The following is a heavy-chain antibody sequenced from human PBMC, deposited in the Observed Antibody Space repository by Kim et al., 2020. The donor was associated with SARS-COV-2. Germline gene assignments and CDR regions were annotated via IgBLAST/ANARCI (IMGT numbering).Heavy chain of an antibody. J-gene: IGHJ4*02. Sequence: AAAGSARFPTPRDSAKNTLYLQMNSLRAEDTAVYYCANLSSGGSWGVDYWGQGTLVTVSS. V-gene: IGHV3-23*01. D-gene: IGHD3-10*01. CDR3: ANLSSGGSWGVDY.